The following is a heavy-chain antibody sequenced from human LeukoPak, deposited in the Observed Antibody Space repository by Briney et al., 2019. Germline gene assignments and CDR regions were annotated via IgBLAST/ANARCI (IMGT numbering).Heavy chain of an antibody. CDR2: IYYSGST. CDR3: ARGGALSSLDTAMLY. Sequence: SATLSLTCTVSGGSISSYYWIWIRQPPGKGLEWFGYIYYSGSTNYNPSLKSRVTMSVDPSKNQFSLKLSSVTAADTAVYYCARGGALSSLDTAMLYWGQGTLVTVSS. J-gene: IGHJ4*02. CDR1: GGSISSYY. D-gene: IGHD5-18*01. V-gene: IGHV4-59*01.